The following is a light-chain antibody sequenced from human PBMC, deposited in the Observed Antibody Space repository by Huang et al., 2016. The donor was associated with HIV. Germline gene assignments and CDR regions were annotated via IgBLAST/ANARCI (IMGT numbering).Light chain of an antibody. J-gene: IGKJ2*01. CDR1: QSVGNW. CDR3: QQYNRFYT. V-gene: IGKV1-5*03. Sequence: DIQMTQSPSTLSASVGDRVTITCRASQSVGNWLAWYQQKPGKAHKLLIYTASTLQNGVPSRFSGSGSETEFTLTINSLQPDDFATYYCQQYNRFYTFGQGTRLDIK. CDR2: TAS.